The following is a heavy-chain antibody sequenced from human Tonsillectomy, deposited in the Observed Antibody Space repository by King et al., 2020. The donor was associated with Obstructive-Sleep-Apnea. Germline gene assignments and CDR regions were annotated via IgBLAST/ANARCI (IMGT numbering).Heavy chain of an antibody. CDR2: IYPGDSDT. V-gene: IGHV5-51*01. J-gene: IGHJ4*02. D-gene: IGHD3-22*01. CDR3: ARQTDYYDSSGYCSLGRYFDY. CDR1: GYSFTSYW. Sequence: VQLVQSGAEVKKPGESLKISCKGSGYSFTSYWIGWVRQMPGKGLEWMGIIYPGDSDTRYSPSFQGQVTISADKSISTAYLQWSSLKASDTAMYYCARQTDYYDSSGYCSLGRYFDYWGQGTLVTVSS.